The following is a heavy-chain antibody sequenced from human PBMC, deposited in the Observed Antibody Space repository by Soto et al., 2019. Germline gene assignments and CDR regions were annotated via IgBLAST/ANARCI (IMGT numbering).Heavy chain of an antibody. D-gene: IGHD6-19*01. CDR3: ARDREEGIAVAGTVPGYYYYYIDG. Sequence: ASVRVSCRASGYTFTSYGISWVRQAPGQGLEWMGWISAYNGNTNYAQKHQGRVTMTTDTSTSTAYMELRSLRSDTTAAYYCARDREEGIAVAGTVPGYYYYYIDGWGKGTTVTVS. CDR2: ISAYNGNT. CDR1: GYTFTSYG. V-gene: IGHV1-18*01. J-gene: IGHJ6*03.